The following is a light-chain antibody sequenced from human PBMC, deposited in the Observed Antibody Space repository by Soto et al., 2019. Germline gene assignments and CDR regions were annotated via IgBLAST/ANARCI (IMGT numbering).Light chain of an antibody. CDR1: QSISSW. V-gene: IGKV1-5*01. Sequence: DIQMTQSPSTLSASVGDRVTITCRASQSISSWLAWYQQKPGKAPKLLIYDASSLESGVPSRFSGSGSGTEFTLTISSLQPEDFAVYYCQQYNGYSWTFGQGTKIEVK. J-gene: IGKJ1*01. CDR2: DAS. CDR3: QQYNGYSWT.